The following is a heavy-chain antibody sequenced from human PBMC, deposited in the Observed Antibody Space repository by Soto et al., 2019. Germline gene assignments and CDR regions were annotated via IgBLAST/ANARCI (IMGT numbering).Heavy chain of an antibody. D-gene: IGHD4-17*01. V-gene: IGHV1-18*01. J-gene: IGHJ4*02. Sequence: QVQLVQSGAEVKKPGASVKVSCKASGYTFTSYGISWVRQAPGQGLEWMGWISAYNGNTNYAQKLQGRVTMTTDTTTSTAYMELRRLRSDDTAGYSCARLRLRTSGTTNSLPYFDDWGQGALVTASS. CDR1: GYTFTSYG. CDR2: ISAYNGNT. CDR3: ARLRLRTSGTTNSLPYFDD.